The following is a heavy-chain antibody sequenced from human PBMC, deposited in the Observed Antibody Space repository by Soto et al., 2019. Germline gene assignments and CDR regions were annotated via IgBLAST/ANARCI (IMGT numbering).Heavy chain of an antibody. CDR3: AKELVNSGWTYFDY. V-gene: IGHV3-23*01. D-gene: IGHD6-19*01. CDR2: ISDSGGRT. J-gene: IGHJ4*02. Sequence: PGGSLRLSSAASGFNFNTYAMSWVRQAPGKGLEWFSAISDSGGRTYYADSVKGRFTISRDNSKNTLYLQIYSLRAEDTAVYFCAKELVNSGWTYFDYWGQGTLDTVSS. CDR1: GFNFNTYA.